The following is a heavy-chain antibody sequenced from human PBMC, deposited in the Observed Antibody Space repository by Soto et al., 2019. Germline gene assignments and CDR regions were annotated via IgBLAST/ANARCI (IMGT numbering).Heavy chain of an antibody. CDR3: ASLPSTPVGEGNWCEP. CDR2: IIPIVGIA. CDR1: GGTFSSYS. V-gene: IGHV1-69*02. Sequence: QVQLVQSGAEVKKPGSSVKVSCKASGGTFSSYSITWVRQAPGQGLEWMGRIIPIVGIANYAQKFRGRVTIYADKYTSTAYMEMSSLTSEDTAVYYCASLPSTPVGEGNWCEPWGQGTVVTVSS. D-gene: IGHD3-16*01. J-gene: IGHJ5*02.